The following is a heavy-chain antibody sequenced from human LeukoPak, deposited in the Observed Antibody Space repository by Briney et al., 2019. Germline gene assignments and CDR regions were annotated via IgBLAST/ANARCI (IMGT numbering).Heavy chain of an antibody. J-gene: IGHJ4*02. D-gene: IGHD3-10*01. CDR3: ARDLLLWFGELLYPDY. CDR2: ISAYNGNT. V-gene: IGHV1-18*04. CDR1: GYTFTGYY. Sequence: GASVKVSCKASGYTFTGYYMHWVRQAPGQGLEWMGWISAYNGNTNYAQKLQGRVTMTTDTSTSTAYMELRSLRSDDTAVYYCARDLLLWFGELLYPDYWGQGTLVTVSS.